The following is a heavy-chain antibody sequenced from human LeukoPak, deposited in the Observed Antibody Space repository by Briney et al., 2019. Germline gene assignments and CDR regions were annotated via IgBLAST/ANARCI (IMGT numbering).Heavy chain of an antibody. CDR1: GYTFTDYY. Sequence: ASVKVSCKASGYTFTDYYLHWVRQAPGHGLEWMGWINPKTGVTKYAQKFQGRATLTRDTSISTVNMELTRLTSDDTAVYYCARDFVGGTGYWGQGTLVTVSS. D-gene: IGHD1-26*01. V-gene: IGHV1-2*02. CDR2: INPKTGVT. CDR3: ARDFVGGTGY. J-gene: IGHJ4*02.